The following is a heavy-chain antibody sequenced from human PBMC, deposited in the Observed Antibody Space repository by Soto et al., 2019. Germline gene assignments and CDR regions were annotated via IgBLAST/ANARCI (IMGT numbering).Heavy chain of an antibody. CDR1: GGTFSSYA. CDR3: ATGDGIVVVVAWEY. D-gene: IGHD2-15*01. J-gene: IGHJ4*02. CDR2: IISIFGTA. Sequence: QVQLVQSGAEVKRPGSSVKVSCKASGGTFSSYAISWVRQAPGQGLEWMGGIISIFGTANYAQKFQGRVTITADESTSTAYMELSSLRSEDTAVYYCATGDGIVVVVAWEYWGQGTLVTVSS. V-gene: IGHV1-69*01.